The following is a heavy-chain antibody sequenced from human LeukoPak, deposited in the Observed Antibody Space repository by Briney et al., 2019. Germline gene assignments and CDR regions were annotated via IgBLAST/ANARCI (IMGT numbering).Heavy chain of an antibody. D-gene: IGHD3-22*01. CDR3: ARLVHDYYDTSGYYRHDGFDI. CDR1: GGSISTYH. V-gene: IGHV4-59*08. Sequence: SETLSLTCSVSGGSISTYHWSWIRQPPEKGLEWIGYIYYSGSTNYNPSLKSRVTISVDTSRNQFSLKLSAVTAADTAVYYCARLVHDYYDTSGYYRHDGFDIWGQGTMVTVSS. CDR2: IYYSGST. J-gene: IGHJ3*02.